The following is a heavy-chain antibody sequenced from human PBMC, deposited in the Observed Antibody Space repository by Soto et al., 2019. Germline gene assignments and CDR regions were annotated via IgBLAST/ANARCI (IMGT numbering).Heavy chain of an antibody. V-gene: IGHV1-2*02. Sequence: AASVKVSCKASGYTFTGYYMHWVRQAPGQGLEWMGWINPNSGGTNYAQKFQGRVTMTRDTSISTAYMELSRLRSDDTAVYYCARGLETGYSSSWYPHYYYYGMDVWGQGTTVTVS. D-gene: IGHD6-13*01. CDR3: ARGLETGYSSSWYPHYYYYGMDV. J-gene: IGHJ6*02. CDR1: GYTFTGYY. CDR2: INPNSGGT.